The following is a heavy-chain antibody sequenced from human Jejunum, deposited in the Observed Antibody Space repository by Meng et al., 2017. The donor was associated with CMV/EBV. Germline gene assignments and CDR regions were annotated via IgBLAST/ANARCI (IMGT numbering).Heavy chain of an antibody. CDR2: SSHTGST. Sequence: GGSLTRSYWSWIRQSPEEGLEWIGESSHTGSTNYNQSLRSRVLLSVGTSTNQISLKLRSVTAADAAVYYCARGMADRETRTYFDYWGQGTLVTVSS. J-gene: IGHJ4*02. D-gene: IGHD5-24*01. CDR1: GGSLTRSY. CDR3: ARGMADRETRTYFDY. V-gene: IGHV4-34*01.